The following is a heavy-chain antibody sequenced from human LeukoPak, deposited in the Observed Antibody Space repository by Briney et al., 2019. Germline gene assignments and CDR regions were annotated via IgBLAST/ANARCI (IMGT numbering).Heavy chain of an antibody. D-gene: IGHD2/OR15-2a*01. CDR3: ARGAGGDQVYGASLFPLYAS. Sequence: SETLSLTCAVYGGSFSGYYWSWIRQPPGKGLEWLGEINHSGSTNYNPSLKSRVTISVDTSKNQFSLKLSSVTAADTAVYYCARGAGGDQVYGASLFPLYASWGQEPLVTVPP. CDR2: INHSGST. CDR1: GGSFSGYY. V-gene: IGHV4-34*01. J-gene: IGHJ5*02.